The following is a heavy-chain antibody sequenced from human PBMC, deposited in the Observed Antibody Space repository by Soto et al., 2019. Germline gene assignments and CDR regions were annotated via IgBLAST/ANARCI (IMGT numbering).Heavy chain of an antibody. CDR1: GNSFSSHA. CDR2: IIPVFDTP. Sequence: SVKVSCKSSGNSFSSHAITWVRQAPGQGLEWMGGIIPVFDTPTYAQKFQGRVTITADESTRTAYMELSSLRSEDTAVYYCARGRVNILTGYYLGYWGQGTLVTVSS. D-gene: IGHD3-9*01. CDR3: ARGRVNILTGYYLGY. V-gene: IGHV1-69*01. J-gene: IGHJ4*02.